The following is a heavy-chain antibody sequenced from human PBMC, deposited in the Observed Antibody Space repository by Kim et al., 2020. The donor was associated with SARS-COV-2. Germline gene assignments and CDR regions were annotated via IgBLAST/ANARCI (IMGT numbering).Heavy chain of an antibody. J-gene: IGHJ3*02. D-gene: IGHD3-10*01. Sequence: GGSLRLSCAASGFTFSSYAMSWVRQAPGKGLEWVSAISGSGGSTYYADSVKGRFTISRDNSKNTLYLQMNSLRAEDTAVYYCAKDGITMVRGVDAFDIWGQGTMVTVSS. V-gene: IGHV3-23*01. CDR2: ISGSGGST. CDR1: GFTFSSYA. CDR3: AKDGITMVRGVDAFDI.